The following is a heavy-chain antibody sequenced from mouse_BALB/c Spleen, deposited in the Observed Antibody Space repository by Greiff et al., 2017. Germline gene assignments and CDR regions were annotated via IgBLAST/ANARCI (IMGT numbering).Heavy chain of an antibody. D-gene: IGHD3-1*01. CDR1: GYTFADYE. CDR2: IDPETGGT. Sequence: VQRVESGAELVRPGASVTLSCKASGYTFADYEMHWVKQTPVHGLEWIGAIDPETGGTAYNQKFKGKATLTADKSSSTAYMELRSLTSEDSAVYYGTRRGGGSGYAYWGQGTTLTVSS. J-gene: IGHJ2*01. CDR3: TRRGGGSGYAY. V-gene: IGHV1-15*01.